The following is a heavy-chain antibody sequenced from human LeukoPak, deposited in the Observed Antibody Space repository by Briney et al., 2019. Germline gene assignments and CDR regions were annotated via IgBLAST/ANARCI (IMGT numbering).Heavy chain of an antibody. Sequence: GASVKVSCKASGFTFTSYGISWVRQAPGQGLEWMGWISAYNGNTNYAQKLQGRVTMTTDTSTSTAYMELRSLRSDDTAVYYCAREDGVVATGYFDYWGQGTLVTVSS. CDR2: ISAYNGNT. D-gene: IGHD2-15*01. J-gene: IGHJ4*02. CDR1: GFTFTSYG. CDR3: AREDGVVATGYFDY. V-gene: IGHV1-18*01.